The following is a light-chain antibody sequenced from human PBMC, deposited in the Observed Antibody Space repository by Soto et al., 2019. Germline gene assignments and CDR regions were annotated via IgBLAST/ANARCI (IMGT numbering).Light chain of an antibody. CDR1: QDIADY. J-gene: IGKJ1*01. Sequence: DIQMTPSPSSLGASVGDRFTITCRASQDIADYLDWYQQKPGKVPNLLXYAASTLQSGVPSRFTGSGSGTDFTLTITGLQPEDFETYYCQNYNSDPWTFGRGTKVDIK. V-gene: IGKV1-27*01. CDR2: AAS. CDR3: QNYNSDPWT.